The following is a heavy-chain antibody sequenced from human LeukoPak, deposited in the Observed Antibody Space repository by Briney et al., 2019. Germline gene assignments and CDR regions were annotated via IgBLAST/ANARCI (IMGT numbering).Heavy chain of an antibody. V-gene: IGHV1-2*02. CDR2: INPNSGGT. J-gene: IGHJ1*01. CDR1: GYTFTGYY. Sequence: GESLKVSCKASGYTFTGYYMHWVRQAPGQGLEWMGWINPNSGGTNYAQKFQGRVTMTRDTSISTAYMELSRLRSDDTAVYYCARPEVAGMAQHWGQGTLVTVSS. CDR3: ARPEVAGMAQH. D-gene: IGHD6-19*01.